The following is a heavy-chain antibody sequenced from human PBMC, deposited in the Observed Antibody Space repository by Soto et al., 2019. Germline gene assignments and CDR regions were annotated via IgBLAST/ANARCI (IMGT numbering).Heavy chain of an antibody. D-gene: IGHD6-6*01. CDR3: TRGLASGDY. CDR1: GYIFTNFY. Sequence: QVQLVQPGAEVKKPGASVKFSCKASGYIFTNFYIHWVRQAPGQGLEWIGIINPNCGRTNYAQNFQGRVTMTRDTSTSTVYMDLSSLRSEDTAVYYCTRGLASGDYWGQGTLIPVSS. J-gene: IGHJ4*02. V-gene: IGHV1-46*03. CDR2: INPNCGRT.